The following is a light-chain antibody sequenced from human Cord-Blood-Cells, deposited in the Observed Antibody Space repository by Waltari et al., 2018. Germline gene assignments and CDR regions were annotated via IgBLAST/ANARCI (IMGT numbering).Light chain of an antibody. J-gene: IGLJ3*02. CDR2: RNN. Sequence: QSVLTQPPSASATPGQRVTISCSGSSSNIGRTYVYWYQQLPGTAPKLLIYRNNQRPSGVPDRFSGSKSGTSASLAISGLRSEDEADYYCAAWDDSLSGPVFGGGTKLTVL. V-gene: IGLV1-47*01. CDR1: SSNIGRTY. CDR3: AAWDDSLSGPV.